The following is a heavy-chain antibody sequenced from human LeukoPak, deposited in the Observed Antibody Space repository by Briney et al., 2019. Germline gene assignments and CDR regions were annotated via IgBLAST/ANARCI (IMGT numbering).Heavy chain of an antibody. CDR2: INPNSGGT. D-gene: IGHD3-3*01. J-gene: IGHJ5*02. CDR1: GYTFTGYY. V-gene: IGHV1-2*02. CDR3: AREESGITIFGVVLIGFDP. Sequence: ASVKVSCKASGYTFTGYYMHWVRQAPGQGLEWMGWINPNSGGTNYAQKFQGRVTMTRDTSISTAYMELSRLRSDDTAVYYCAREESGITIFGVVLIGFDPWGQGTLVTVCS.